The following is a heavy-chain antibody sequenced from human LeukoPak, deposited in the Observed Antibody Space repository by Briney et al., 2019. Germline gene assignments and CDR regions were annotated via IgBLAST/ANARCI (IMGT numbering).Heavy chain of an antibody. Sequence: SETLSLTCTVSGGSISSSSYYWGWIRQPPGKGLEWIGSIYYSGSTYYNPSLKSRVTISVDTSKNQFSLKLSSVTAADTAVYYCARGPVITIFGVVIIGSSHFDYWGQGTLVTVSS. CDR3: ARGPVITIFGVVIIGSSHFDY. CDR2: IYYSGST. D-gene: IGHD3-3*01. J-gene: IGHJ4*02. V-gene: IGHV4-39*01. CDR1: GGSISSSSYY.